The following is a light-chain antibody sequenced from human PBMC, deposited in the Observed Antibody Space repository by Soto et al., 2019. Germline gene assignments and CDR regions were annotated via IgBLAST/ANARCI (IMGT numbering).Light chain of an antibody. Sequence: EIVLTQSPATLSLSPGERATLSCRASQSVSSSYLAWYQQKPGQAPRLLLYGASSRATGIPDRFSGSGSGTDFTLTISRLEPEDFAVYYCQQYGSSPTWTFGQGTNVDIK. CDR3: QQYGSSPTWT. CDR1: QSVSSSY. V-gene: IGKV3-20*01. J-gene: IGKJ1*01. CDR2: GAS.